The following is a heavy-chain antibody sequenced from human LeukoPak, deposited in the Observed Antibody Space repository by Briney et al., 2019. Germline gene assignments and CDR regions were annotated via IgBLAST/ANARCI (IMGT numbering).Heavy chain of an antibody. D-gene: IGHD3-9*01. V-gene: IGHV3-33*01. CDR1: GFTFSSYG. CDR3: ARSDILTGYSPLDY. J-gene: IGHJ4*02. Sequence: GRSLRLSCAASGFTFSSYGMHWVRQAPGKGLEWVAVIWYDGSNKYYADSVKGRFTISRDNSKNTLYLQMNSLRAEDTAVYYCARSDILTGYSPLDYWGQGTLVTVSS. CDR2: IWYDGSNK.